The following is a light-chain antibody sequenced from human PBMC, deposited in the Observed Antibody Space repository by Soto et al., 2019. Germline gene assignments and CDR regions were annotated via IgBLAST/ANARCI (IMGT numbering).Light chain of an antibody. Sequence: EIVLTQSPGTLSLSPGERATLSCRASQSVSNNYIAWYQQKPGQAPRLLIFGSSDRATGIPHRFSGSGSGTDFTLTTSRLEPDDYAVYYCRQYGSSPPYTFGEGTNLEI. J-gene: IGKJ2*01. CDR1: QSVSNNY. V-gene: IGKV3-20*01. CDR3: RQYGSSPPYT. CDR2: GSS.